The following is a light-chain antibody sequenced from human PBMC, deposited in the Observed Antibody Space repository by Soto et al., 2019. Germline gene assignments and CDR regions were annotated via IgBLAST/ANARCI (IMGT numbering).Light chain of an antibody. Sequence: QSVLTQPPSVSGAPGQRVTISCTGSSSNIGAGYDVHWYQQLPGTAPKFLIYGNSNRPSGVPDRFSGSKSDTSASLAITGLQAEDEADYYCQSYDSSLSGVVFGGGTKLTVL. J-gene: IGLJ2*01. V-gene: IGLV1-40*01. CDR1: SSNIGAGYD. CDR2: GNS. CDR3: QSYDSSLSGVV.